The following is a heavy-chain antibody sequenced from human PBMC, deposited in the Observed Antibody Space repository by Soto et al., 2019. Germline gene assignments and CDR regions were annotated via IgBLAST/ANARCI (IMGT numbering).Heavy chain of an antibody. J-gene: IGHJ6*02. CDR1: GDSVSSGDYY. D-gene: IGHD7-27*01. Sequence: QVQLQESGPGLVKPSQTLSLTCTVSGDSVSSGDYYWSWIRQPPGKGLEWIGYIYSSGSTYYNPSLKTRVTISLDTSKNQFSLKLSSVTAANAAVYYCARDLGLSGLGIDVWGQGTTVTVSS. CDR2: IYSSGST. V-gene: IGHV4-30-4*01. CDR3: ARDLGLSGLGIDV.